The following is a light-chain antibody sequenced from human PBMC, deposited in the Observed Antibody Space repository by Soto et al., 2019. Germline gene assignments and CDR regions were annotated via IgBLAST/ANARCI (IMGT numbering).Light chain of an antibody. Sequence: EIVLTQSAGTVSLSPGERATLSCRASQSVSSSYLAWYQQKPGQAPRLLLYGASSRATGIPDRFSGSGSGTDFTLTITRLEPEDFAVYHCQYYGTSPRTFGQGTKVDI. CDR1: QSVSSSY. V-gene: IGKV3-20*01. J-gene: IGKJ1*01. CDR3: QYYGTSPRT. CDR2: GAS.